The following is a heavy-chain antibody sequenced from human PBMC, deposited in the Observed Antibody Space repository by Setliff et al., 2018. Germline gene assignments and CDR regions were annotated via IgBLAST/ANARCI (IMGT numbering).Heavy chain of an antibody. Sequence: PSETLSLSCAASGFTFISYAMHWVRQAPGKGLEYVSAISSNGVRLSYADSVKGRFTISRDISKNTLYLQMDSLRHEDTAVYYCARVAEYDTIDIWGQGTMVTVSS. V-gene: IGHV3-64*02. CDR1: GFTFISYA. CDR3: ARVAEYDTIDI. J-gene: IGHJ3*02. CDR2: ISSNGVRL. D-gene: IGHD3-16*01.